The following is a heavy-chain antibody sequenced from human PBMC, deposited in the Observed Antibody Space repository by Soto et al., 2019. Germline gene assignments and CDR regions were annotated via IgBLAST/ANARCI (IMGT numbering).Heavy chain of an antibody. V-gene: IGHV3-23*01. Sequence: EVQLLESGGGLVQPGGSLRLSCAASGFTFSSYAMSWVRQAPGKGLEWVSAISGSGGSTYYADSVKGRFTISRDNSKKTLYLQMSRLMAEDTAVYYCAKYASSSSPHYYYMDVWGKGTTVTVSS. CDR2: ISGSGGST. D-gene: IGHD6-6*01. CDR3: AKYASSSSPHYYYMDV. CDR1: GFTFSSYA. J-gene: IGHJ6*03.